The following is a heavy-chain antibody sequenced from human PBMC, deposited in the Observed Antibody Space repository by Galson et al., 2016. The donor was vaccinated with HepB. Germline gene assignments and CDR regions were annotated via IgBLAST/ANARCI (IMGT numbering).Heavy chain of an antibody. CDR1: GGSISSGGYY. J-gene: IGHJ4*02. CDR2: IDYSGST. V-gene: IGHV4-31*03. CDR3: ASVPHRSGERYYFDY. Sequence: TLSLTCTVSGGSISSGGYYWSWIRQHPGKGLEWIGYIDYSGSTDYIPALKSRVSISLDTPKNQFSLKLNSVTAADTAVYYCASVPHRSGERYYFDYWGRGILVTVSS. D-gene: IGHD3-10*01.